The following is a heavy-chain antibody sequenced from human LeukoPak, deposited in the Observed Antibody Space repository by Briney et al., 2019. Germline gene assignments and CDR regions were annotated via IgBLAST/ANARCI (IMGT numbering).Heavy chain of an antibody. D-gene: IGHD2/OR15-2a*01. V-gene: IGHV3-23*01. CDR2: IVSDGYKA. J-gene: IGHJ5*02. CDR3: AKEIVFLFGDP. CDR1: GFTFSSYA. Sequence: GGPLRLSCAASGFTFSSYAMSWVRQAPGKGLEWVATIVSDGYKAYYADSVKGRFAISRDNSQNTVHLQMNSLRAEDTATYYCAKEIVFLFGDPWGQGALVTVSS.